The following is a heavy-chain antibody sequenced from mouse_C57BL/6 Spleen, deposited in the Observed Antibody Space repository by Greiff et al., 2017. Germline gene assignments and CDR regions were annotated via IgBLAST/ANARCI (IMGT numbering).Heavy chain of an antibody. D-gene: IGHD1-1*01. CDR1: GFSLTSYG. Sequence: VQLQESGPGLVQPSQSLSITCTVSGFSLTSYGVHWVRQSPGKGLEWLGVIWSGGSTDSNAAFISRLSISKDNSKSQVFFKMNSLQADDTAIYYCARPPYGSSHWYFDVWGTGTTVTVSS. V-gene: IGHV2-2*01. J-gene: IGHJ1*03. CDR2: IWSGGST. CDR3: ARPPYGSSHWYFDV.